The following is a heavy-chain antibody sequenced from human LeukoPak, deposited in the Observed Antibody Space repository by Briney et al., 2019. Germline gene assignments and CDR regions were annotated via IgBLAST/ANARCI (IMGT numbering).Heavy chain of an antibody. CDR2: IYIGGNT. CDR1: GFTVDSNY. D-gene: IGHD2-15*01. J-gene: IGHJ5*02. V-gene: IGHV3-53*01. CDR3: AKGGGSGWSNWFDP. Sequence: GGSLRLSCAASGFTVDSNYLSWVRQAPGKGLEWVSTIYIGGNTYYAASVKGRFTISRDNSKNTLYLQMNSLRAEDTAIYYCAKGGGSGWSNWFDPWGQGTLVTVSS.